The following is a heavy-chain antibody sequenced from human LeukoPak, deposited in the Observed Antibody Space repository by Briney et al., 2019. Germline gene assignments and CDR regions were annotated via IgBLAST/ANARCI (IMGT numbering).Heavy chain of an antibody. V-gene: IGHV3-21*01. D-gene: IGHD3-10*01. Sequence: GGSLRLSCAASGFTFSSYSMNWVHQAPGKGLEWVSSISSSSSYIYYADSVKGRFTISRDNAKNSLYLQMNSLRAEDTAVYYCAGLRITMVRGVRSFDPWGQGTLVTVSS. CDR2: ISSSSSYI. J-gene: IGHJ5*02. CDR3: AGLRITMVRGVRSFDP. CDR1: GFTFSSYS.